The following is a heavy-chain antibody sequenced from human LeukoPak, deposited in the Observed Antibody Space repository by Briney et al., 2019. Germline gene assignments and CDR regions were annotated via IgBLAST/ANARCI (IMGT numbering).Heavy chain of an antibody. CDR2: IYHSGST. Sequence: SETLSLTCAVSGYSISSGYYWGWIRHPPGKGLEWIGSIYHSGSTYYNPPLKSRVTISVDTSKNQFYPTLSSVTAADTTVYYCARHSPDYPKVKVWGQGTLVTVSS. CDR3: ARHSPDYPKVKV. CDR1: GYSISSGYY. J-gene: IGHJ4*02. V-gene: IGHV4-38-2*01. D-gene: IGHD4-11*01.